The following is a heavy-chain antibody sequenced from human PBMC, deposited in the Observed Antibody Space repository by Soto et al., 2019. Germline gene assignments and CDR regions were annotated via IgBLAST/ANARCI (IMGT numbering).Heavy chain of an antibody. CDR2: IYYSGST. Sequence: SETLSLTCTVSGGSISSSSYYWGWIRQPPGKGLEWIGSIYYSGSTYYNPSLKSRVTISVDTSKSQFSLKLSSVTAADTAVYYCASRQYDFWSGYFSGGVNYGMDVWGQGTTVTVS. CDR1: GGSISSSSYY. D-gene: IGHD3-3*01. V-gene: IGHV4-39*01. J-gene: IGHJ6*02. CDR3: ASRQYDFWSGYFSGGVNYGMDV.